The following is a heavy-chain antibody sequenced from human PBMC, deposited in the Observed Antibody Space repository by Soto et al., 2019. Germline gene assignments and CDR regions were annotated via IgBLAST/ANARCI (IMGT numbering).Heavy chain of an antibody. CDR3: ARGSQGRHFDWLYSY. D-gene: IGHD3-9*01. CDR2: ISYDGSNK. Sequence: RRLSCAASGFTFSSYAMHWVRQAPGKGLEWVAVISYDGSNKYYADSVKGRFTISRDNSKNTLYLQMNSLRAEDTAVYYCARGSQGRHFDWLYSYWGQGTLVTVSS. V-gene: IGHV3-30-3*01. CDR1: GFTFSSYA. J-gene: IGHJ4*02.